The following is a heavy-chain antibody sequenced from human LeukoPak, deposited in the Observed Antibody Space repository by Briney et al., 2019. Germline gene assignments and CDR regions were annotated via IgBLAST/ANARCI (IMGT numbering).Heavy chain of an antibody. CDR1: GFTFSSYA. CDR2: ISGSGGST. D-gene: IGHD2-21*02. V-gene: IGHV3-23*01. CDR3: AKAPRPPRAIVFVTVRYYFDN. Sequence: PGGSLRLPWSAFGFTFSSYAMSWVRQAPGKGLEWVSAISGSGGSTYYADSVKGRFTISRDNSKNTLYLQMNSLRAEDTDVYYYAKAPRPPRAIVFVTVRYYFDNWGQGTLVTVSS. J-gene: IGHJ4*02.